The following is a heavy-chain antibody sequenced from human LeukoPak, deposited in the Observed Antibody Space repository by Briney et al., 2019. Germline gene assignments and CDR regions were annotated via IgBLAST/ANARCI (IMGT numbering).Heavy chain of an antibody. CDR2: FSGSGTST. CDR1: GFTFSSYA. CDR3: AKASTMTTSFVFDS. D-gene: IGHD4-17*01. Sequence: PGGSLRLSCAASGFTFSSYAMGWVRQTPGEGLQWVSAFSGSGTSTYYADSVEGRFTISRDDSKNTLYLYMNSLRADDTAIYYCAKASTMTTSFVFDSWGQGTLVTVSS. J-gene: IGHJ4*02. V-gene: IGHV3-23*01.